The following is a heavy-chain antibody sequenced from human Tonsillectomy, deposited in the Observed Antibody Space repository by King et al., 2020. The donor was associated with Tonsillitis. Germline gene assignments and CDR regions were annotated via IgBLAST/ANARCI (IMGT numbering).Heavy chain of an antibody. CDR1: GFTFDSYA. CDR3: VKDLPGSYSSSGGPFDY. CDR2: ISSSGGIT. D-gene: IGHD6-13*01. J-gene: IGHJ4*02. V-gene: IGHV3-23*04. Sequence: QLVQSGGALVQPGGSLRLSCAASGFTFDSYAMSWVRQAPGKGLEWVSFISSSGGITHYADSVKGRFTISRDNSKNTRYLQMNGLRAEDTAVYYCVKDLPGSYSSSGGPFDYWGQGTLVPVSS.